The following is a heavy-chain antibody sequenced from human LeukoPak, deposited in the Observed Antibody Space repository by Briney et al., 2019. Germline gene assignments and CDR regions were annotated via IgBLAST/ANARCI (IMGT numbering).Heavy chain of an antibody. CDR3: ARAVLATKSEHWFDS. CDR2: IYYTGST. CDR1: GGSISSFY. V-gene: IGHV4-59*01. D-gene: IGHD2-8*01. Sequence: SETLSLTCTVSGGSISSFYWSWLRQPPGKGLEWIGYIYYTGSTNYNSSLKSRVTISVDTSKNQFSLNLSSVTAADTAMYYCARAVLATKSEHWFDSWGQGTLVTVSS. J-gene: IGHJ5*01.